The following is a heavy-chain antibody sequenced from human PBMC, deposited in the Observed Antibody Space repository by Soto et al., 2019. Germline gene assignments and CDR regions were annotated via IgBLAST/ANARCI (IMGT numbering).Heavy chain of an antibody. J-gene: IGHJ6*02. CDR1: GYSFTSYW. Sequence: PGESLKISCKGAGYSFTSYWISWVRKMPGKGLEWMGRIDPSDSYTNYSPSFQGHVTISADKSISTAYLQWSSLKASDTAMYYCARHRVVVAATYYYYGMDVWGQGTTVTVSS. CDR3: ARHRVVVAATYYYYGMDV. V-gene: IGHV5-10-1*01. CDR2: IDPSDSYT. D-gene: IGHD2-15*01.